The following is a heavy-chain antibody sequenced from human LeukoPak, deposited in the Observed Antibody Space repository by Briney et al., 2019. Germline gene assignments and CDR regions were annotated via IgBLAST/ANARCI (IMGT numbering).Heavy chain of an antibody. CDR3: ARDRRLSVDIAMAPFDY. D-gene: IGHD5-18*01. J-gene: IGHJ4*02. CDR2: ISTHTGDT. CDR1: GYTFTIYG. V-gene: IGHV1-18*04. Sequence: GASVTVSFKASGYTFTIYGITWVRQAPGQGLEWMGWISTHTGDTNYAQKLQARVTMTTDTSTSTAYMELRSLRSDDTAVYYCARDRRLSVDIAMAPFDYWGQGTLVTVSS.